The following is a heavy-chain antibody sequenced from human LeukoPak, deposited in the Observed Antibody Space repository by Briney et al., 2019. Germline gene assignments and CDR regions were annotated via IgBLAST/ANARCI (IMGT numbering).Heavy chain of an antibody. V-gene: IGHV4-34*01. CDR3: ARAVYDSSGYYYDASDY. D-gene: IGHD3-22*01. CDR1: GGSFSGYY. Sequence: SETLSLTCAVYGGSFSGYYWSWIRQPPGKGLEWIGEINHSGSTNYSPSLKSRVTISVDTSKNQFSLKLSSVTAADTAVYYCARAVYDSSGYYYDASDYWGQGTLVTVSS. J-gene: IGHJ4*02. CDR2: INHSGST.